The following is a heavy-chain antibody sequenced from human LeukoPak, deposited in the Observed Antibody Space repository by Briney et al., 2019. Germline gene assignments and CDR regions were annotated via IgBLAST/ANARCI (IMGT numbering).Heavy chain of an antibody. CDR1: GSRFTSYW. J-gene: IGHJ4*02. D-gene: IGHD6-13*01. Sequence: GESLQISCQGSGSRFTSYWIGWVRQLPGKGLEWMGIIYPGDSDTRYSPSFQGQVTISADKSISTAYLQWSSLKASDTAMYYCVRSGYSSSWYQGDYWGQGTLVTVSS. V-gene: IGHV5-51*01. CDR3: VRSGYSSSWYQGDY. CDR2: IYPGDSDT.